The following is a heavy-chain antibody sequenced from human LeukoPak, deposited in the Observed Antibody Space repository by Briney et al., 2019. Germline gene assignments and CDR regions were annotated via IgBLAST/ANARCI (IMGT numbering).Heavy chain of an antibody. CDR2: ISSSGSTI. Sequence: GGSLRLSCAASGFTFSSYEMNWVRQAPGKGLEWVSYISSSGSTIYYADSVKGRFTISRDNAKNSLYLQMNSQRAEDTAVYYCARDNRYSSGWYGRFDPWGQGTLVTVSS. V-gene: IGHV3-48*03. CDR3: ARDNRYSSGWYGRFDP. J-gene: IGHJ5*02. CDR1: GFTFSSYE. D-gene: IGHD6-19*01.